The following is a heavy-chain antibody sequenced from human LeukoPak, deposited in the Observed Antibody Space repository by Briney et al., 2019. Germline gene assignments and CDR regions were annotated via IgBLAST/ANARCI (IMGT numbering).Heavy chain of an antibody. D-gene: IGHD3-16*01. V-gene: IGHV3-23*01. CDR3: AKLDHWGTDY. CDR1: GFTYSSYA. Sequence: GGSLRLSCAASGFTYSSYAMTWVRQSPGKGLEWVSTLSGSGNSRYYADSVQGRFTISRDNFKNTLYLQMNSLRAEDTAVYYCAKLDHWGTDYWGQGTLVTVSS. J-gene: IGHJ4*02. CDR2: LSGSGNSR.